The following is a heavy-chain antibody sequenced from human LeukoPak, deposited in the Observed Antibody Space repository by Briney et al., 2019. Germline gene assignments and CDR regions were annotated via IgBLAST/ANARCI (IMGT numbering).Heavy chain of an antibody. CDR2: INPNSGGT. V-gene: IGHV1-2*02. CDR1: GYTFTGYY. J-gene: IGHJ4*02. D-gene: IGHD1-7*01. CDR3: ARDGLEITGTTGFDY. Sequence: ASVKASCKASGYTFTGYYMHWVRQAPGQGLEWMGWINPNSGGTNYAQKFQGRVTMTRDTSISAAYMELSRLRSDDTAVYYCARDGLEITGTTGFDYWGQGTLVTVSS.